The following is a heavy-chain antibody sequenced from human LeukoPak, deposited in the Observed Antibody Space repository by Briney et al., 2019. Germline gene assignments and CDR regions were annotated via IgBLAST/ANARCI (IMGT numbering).Heavy chain of an antibody. CDR1: GFTVSSNY. CDR2: IYSGGST. CDR3: AREGVNSPDDTFDV. V-gene: IGHV3-53*05. Sequence: GGSLRLSCAASGFTVSSNYMSWVRQAPGKGLEWVSVIYSGGSTYFADSVKGRFTISRDNSKSTLYLQMNSLRPEDTAVYYCAREGVNSPDDTFDVGGQGTMVTVSS. J-gene: IGHJ3*01. D-gene: IGHD3-3*01.